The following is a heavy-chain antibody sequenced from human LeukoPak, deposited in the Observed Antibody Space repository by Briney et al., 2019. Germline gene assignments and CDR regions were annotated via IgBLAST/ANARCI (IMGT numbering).Heavy chain of an antibody. Sequence: PSGTLSLTCAVSGGSISSSNWWSWVRQPPGKGLEWIGYIYYSGSTNYNPSLKSRVTISVDTSKNQFSLKLSSVTAADTAVYYCARGYYYDSSGFDYWGQGTLVTVSS. CDR2: IYYSGST. J-gene: IGHJ4*02. CDR1: GGSISSSNW. CDR3: ARGYYYDSSGFDY. D-gene: IGHD3-22*01. V-gene: IGHV4-4*02.